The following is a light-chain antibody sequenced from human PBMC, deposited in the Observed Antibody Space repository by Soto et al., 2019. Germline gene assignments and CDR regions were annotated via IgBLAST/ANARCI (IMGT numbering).Light chain of an antibody. J-gene: IGLJ2*01. CDR2: EGS. Sequence: QSALTQPASVSGSPGQSITISCTGTSSDVGSYNLVSWYQQHPGKAPKLMIYEGSKRPSGVSNRFSGSKSGNTASLTISGLQAEDEGDYYCCSYAGSSTSLVVFGGGTKLTVL. CDR3: CSYAGSSTSLVV. CDR1: SSDVGSYNL. V-gene: IGLV2-23*01.